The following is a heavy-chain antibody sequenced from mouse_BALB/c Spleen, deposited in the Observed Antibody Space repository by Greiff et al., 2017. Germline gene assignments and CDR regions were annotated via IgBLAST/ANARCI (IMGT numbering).Heavy chain of an antibody. CDR2: IDPANGNT. D-gene: IGHD2-2*01. V-gene: IGHV14-3*02. J-gene: IGHJ3*01. Sequence: VQLQQSGAELVKPGASVKLSCTASGFNIKDPYMHWVKQRPEQGLEWIGRIDPANGNTKYDPKFQGKATIPADTSSNTAYLQLSSLTSEDTAVYYCARDYGYDVWFAYWGQGTLVTVSA. CDR3: ARDYGYDVWFAY. CDR1: GFNIKDPY.